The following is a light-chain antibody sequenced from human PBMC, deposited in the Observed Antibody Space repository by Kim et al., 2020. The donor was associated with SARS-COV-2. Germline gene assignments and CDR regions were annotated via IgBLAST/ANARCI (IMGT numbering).Light chain of an antibody. J-gene: IGKJ1*01. CDR2: DAS. CDR3: QQRVNWPRT. Sequence: EIVLTQSPATLSLSPGERATLSCRASQSVSSYLAWYQQKPGQTPRLLIYDASNRATGIPARFSGSGSGTDSTLTISSLEPEDFAVYYCQQRVNWPRTFGQGTKVDIK. V-gene: IGKV3-11*01. CDR1: QSVSSY.